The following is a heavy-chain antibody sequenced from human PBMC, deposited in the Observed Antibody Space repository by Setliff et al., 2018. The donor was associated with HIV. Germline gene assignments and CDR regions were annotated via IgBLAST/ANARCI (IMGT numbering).Heavy chain of an antibody. Sequence: SVKVSCKASGGTFSGYGISWVRQALGQGLEWMGGIIPIFDTTNYAQKFQGRVTITADESTSTAYRELSSLRSEDTAVYYCAKGPLYSGYDLDYYCYYMDVWGKGTTVTVSS. V-gene: IGHV1-69*13. J-gene: IGHJ6*03. D-gene: IGHD5-12*01. CDR1: GGTFSGYG. CDR2: IIPIFDTT. CDR3: AKGPLYSGYDLDYYCYYMDV.